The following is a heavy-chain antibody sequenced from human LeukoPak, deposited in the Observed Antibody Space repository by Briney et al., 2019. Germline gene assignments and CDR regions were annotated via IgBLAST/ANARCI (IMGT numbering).Heavy chain of an antibody. CDR2: INPSGGST. D-gene: IGHD3-22*01. Sequence: ASVKVSCKASGYTFTSYYMHWVRQAPGQGLEWMGIINPSGGSTRYAQKCQGRVTMTRHTYTSTVYMELSSLRSEDTAVYYCARAFLGAPFTMIVVVRNFDYWGQGTLVTVSS. J-gene: IGHJ4*02. V-gene: IGHV1-46*01. CDR1: GYTFTSYY. CDR3: ARAFLGAPFTMIVVVRNFDY.